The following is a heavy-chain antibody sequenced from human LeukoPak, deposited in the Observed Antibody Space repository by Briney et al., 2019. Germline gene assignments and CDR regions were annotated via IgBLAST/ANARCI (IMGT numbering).Heavy chain of an antibody. Sequence: GGSLRLSCAASGFTFNNYGMHWVRQAPGKGLEWVAVISYDGRSKHYPDSVKGRFTISRDISTDTLWLQMDSLRTEDTAVYYCVKGGGNVRRYFEYWGQGTLVTVSS. V-gene: IGHV3-30*18. CDR2: ISYDGRSK. CDR1: GFTFNNYG. J-gene: IGHJ4*02. D-gene: IGHD4-23*01. CDR3: VKGGGNVRRYFEY.